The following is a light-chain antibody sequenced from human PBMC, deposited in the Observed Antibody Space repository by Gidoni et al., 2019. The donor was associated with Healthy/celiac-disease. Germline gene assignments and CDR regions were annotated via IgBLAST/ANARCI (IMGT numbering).Light chain of an antibody. J-gene: IGLJ1*01. V-gene: IGLV1-44*01. CDR3: AAWDDSLNGLYV. CDR2: SNN. Sequence: QPVLPQPPSASGTPGQRVTIPCSGSSSNIGSNTVNWYQPLPGTAPKLLIYSNNQRPAGVPDRFSGSKSGTSASLAISGLQSEDEADYYCAAWDDSLNGLYVFGTGTKITVL. CDR1: SSNIGSNT.